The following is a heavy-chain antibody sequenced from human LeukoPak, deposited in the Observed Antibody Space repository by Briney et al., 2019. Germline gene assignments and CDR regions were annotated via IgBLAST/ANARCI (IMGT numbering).Heavy chain of an antibody. J-gene: IGHJ3*02. V-gene: IGHV4-59*01. D-gene: IGHD2-15*01. CDR3: ARDCSGGSCYSNAFDI. CDR2: IYCSGST. CDR1: GGSISSYY. Sequence: SETLSLTCTVSGGSISSYYWSWIRQPPGKGLEWIGYIYCSGSTNYNPSLKSRVTISVDTSKNQFSLKLSSVTAADTAVYYCARDCSGGSCYSNAFDIWGQGTMVTVSS.